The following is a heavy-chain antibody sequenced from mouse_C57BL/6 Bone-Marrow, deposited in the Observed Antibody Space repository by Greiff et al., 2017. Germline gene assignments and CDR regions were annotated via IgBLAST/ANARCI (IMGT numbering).Heavy chain of an antibody. D-gene: IGHD1-1*02. CDR3: VYYYGSAWFAY. J-gene: IGHJ3*01. V-gene: IGHV1-81*01. Sequence: VQLQQSGAELARPGASVKLSCKASGYTFTSYGISWVKQRTGQGLEWIGEIYPRSGNTYYNEKFKGKATLTADKSSSTASMEIRSLTSEDSAVYFCVYYYGSAWFAYWGQGTLVTVSA. CDR2: IYPRSGNT. CDR1: GYTFTSYG.